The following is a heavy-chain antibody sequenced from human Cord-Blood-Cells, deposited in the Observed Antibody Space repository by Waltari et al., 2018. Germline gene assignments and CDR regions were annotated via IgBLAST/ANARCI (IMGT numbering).Heavy chain of an antibody. V-gene: IGHV2-70*15. J-gene: IGHJ3*02. Sequence: QVTLRESGPALVKPTQTLTLTCTFSGFSLSTSGMCVSWIRQPPGKALEWLARIDWDDDKYYSTSLKTRLTISKDTSKNQVVLTMTNMDPVDTATYYCARIPYSSLSEGAFDIWGQGTMVTVSS. CDR3: ARIPYSSLSEGAFDI. D-gene: IGHD6-6*01. CDR2: IDWDDDK. CDR1: GFSLSTSGMC.